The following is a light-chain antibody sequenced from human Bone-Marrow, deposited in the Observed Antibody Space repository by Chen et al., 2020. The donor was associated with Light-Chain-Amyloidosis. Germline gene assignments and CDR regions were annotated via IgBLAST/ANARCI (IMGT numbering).Light chain of an antibody. J-gene: IGLJ3*02. V-gene: IGLV3-21*02. CDR3: QVWDRSSDRPV. CDR1: NIGPTS. CDR2: DDS. Sequence: SFVLTQPSSVSVAPGQSATLACRRNNIGPTSVHWYQQTPGQAPLLVVYDDSDRPSGIPERLSGSNSGNTATLTISRVEAGDEADYYCQVWDRSSDRPVFGGGTQLSVL.